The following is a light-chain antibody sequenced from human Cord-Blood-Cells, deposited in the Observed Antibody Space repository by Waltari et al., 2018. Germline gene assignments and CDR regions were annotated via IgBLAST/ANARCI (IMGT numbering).Light chain of an antibody. CDR1: SLRSYY. V-gene: IGLV3-19*01. CDR2: GKN. CDR3: NSRDSSGKGEV. J-gene: IGLJ2*01. Sequence: SSELTQDPAVSVALGQTVRITCQGDSLRSYYASWYQQKPGQAPVLVIYGKNNRPSGIPDRFSGSGSGNTASWTITGAQAEDEADYYCNSRDSSGKGEVFGGGTKLTVL.